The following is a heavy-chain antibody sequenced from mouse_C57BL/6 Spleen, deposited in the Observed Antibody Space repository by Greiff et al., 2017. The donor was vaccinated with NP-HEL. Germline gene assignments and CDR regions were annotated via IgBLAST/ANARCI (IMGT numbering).Heavy chain of an antibody. CDR1: GYTFTSYD. J-gene: IGHJ3*01. CDR2: IYPRDGST. CDR3: ARGGLRAWFAY. D-gene: IGHD2-4*01. Sequence: VQLVESGPELVKPGASVKLSCKASGYTFTSYDINWVKQRPGQGLEWIGWIYPRDGSTKYNEKFKGKATLTVDTSSSTAYMELHSLTSEDSAVYFCARGGLRAWFAYWGQGTLVTVSA. V-gene: IGHV1-85*01.